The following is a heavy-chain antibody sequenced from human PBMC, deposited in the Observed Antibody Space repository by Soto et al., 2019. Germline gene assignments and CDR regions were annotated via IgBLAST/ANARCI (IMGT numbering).Heavy chain of an antibody. CDR3: ARDGRWLRKSTQGFDP. J-gene: IGHJ5*02. V-gene: IGHV4-59*01. CDR1: GGSISSYY. Sequence: SETLSLTCTVSGGSISSYYWSWIRQPPGKGLEWIGYIYYSGSTNYNPSLKSRVTISVDTSKNQFSLKLSSVTAADTAVYYCARDGRWLRKSTQGFDPWGQGTMVTLS. CDR2: IYYSGST. D-gene: IGHD5-12*01.